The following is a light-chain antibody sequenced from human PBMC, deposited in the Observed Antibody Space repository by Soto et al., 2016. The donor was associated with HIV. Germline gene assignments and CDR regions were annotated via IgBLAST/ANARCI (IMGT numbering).Light chain of an antibody. CDR3: QAWDTGTAV. CDR2: QDN. Sequence: SYDLTQPPSVSVSPGQTASITCSGDKLGNKYACWYQQRPGQSPVLVIYQDNKRPSGIPERFSGSNSGNTATLTISGTQAVDEADYFCQAWDTGTAVFGGGTKLTVL. J-gene: IGLJ2*01. V-gene: IGLV3-1*01. CDR1: KLGNKY.